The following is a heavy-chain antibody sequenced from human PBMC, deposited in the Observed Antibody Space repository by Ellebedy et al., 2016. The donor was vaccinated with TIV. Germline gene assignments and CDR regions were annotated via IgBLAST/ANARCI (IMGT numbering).Heavy chain of an antibody. CDR3: ARASFYDVDLSGWYFDF. J-gene: IGHJ2*01. V-gene: IGHV3-66*01. D-gene: IGHD3-10*02. CDR1: KFTVTHNY. CDR2: IYTDDTT. Sequence: GGSLRLSCAASKFTVTHNYMNWVRQAPGKGPEWVSGIYTDDTTYYADSVKGRFFISRDNSENRLYLQMRSLKAEDTAVYYCARASFYDVDLSGWYFDFWGRGTLVTVSS.